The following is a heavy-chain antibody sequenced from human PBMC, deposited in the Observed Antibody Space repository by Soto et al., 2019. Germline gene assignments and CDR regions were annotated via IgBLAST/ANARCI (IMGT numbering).Heavy chain of an antibody. CDR1: GGTFSSYA. D-gene: IGHD3-22*01. CDR3: AVDWVTYYCDSDGPGGFDY. CDR2: IIPIFGTA. Sequence: SVKVSCKASGGTFSSYAISWVRQAPGQGLEWMGGIIPIFGTANYAQKFQGRVTITADESTSTAYMELSSLRSEDTAVYYCAVDWVTYYCDSDGPGGFDYWGQGTLVTVSS. V-gene: IGHV1-69*13. J-gene: IGHJ4*02.